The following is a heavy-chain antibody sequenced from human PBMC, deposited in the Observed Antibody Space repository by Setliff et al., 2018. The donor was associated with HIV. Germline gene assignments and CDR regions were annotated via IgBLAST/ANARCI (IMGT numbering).Heavy chain of an antibody. J-gene: IGHJ3*02. CDR3: ARVDCSSTRCYAFDI. V-gene: IGHV1-2*02. CDR2: INPHSGGT. Sequence: ASVKVSCKASGYTFTGYHMHWVRQAPGQGLEWMGWINPHSGGTKYAQKFQGRVTMTRDTSISAACMELSRLRSDDTAVYYCARVDCSSTRCYAFDIWGPGTLVTVSS. D-gene: IGHD2-2*01. CDR1: GYTFTGYH.